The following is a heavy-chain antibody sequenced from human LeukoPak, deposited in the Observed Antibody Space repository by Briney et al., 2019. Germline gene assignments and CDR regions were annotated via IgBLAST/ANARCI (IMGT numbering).Heavy chain of an antibody. Sequence: GSLRLSCADSGFTFSSYWMHWVRQAPGKGLVWVSCINTDGSSTSYADSVKGRFTISRDNAKNTLYLQMNSLRAEDTAVYYCARDPAGAFDIWGQGTMVTVSS. J-gene: IGHJ3*02. CDR2: INTDGSST. V-gene: IGHV3-74*01. CDR1: GFTFSSYW. CDR3: ARDPAGAFDI.